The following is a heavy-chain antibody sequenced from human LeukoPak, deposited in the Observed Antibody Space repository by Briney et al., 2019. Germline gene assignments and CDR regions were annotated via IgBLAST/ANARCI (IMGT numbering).Heavy chain of an antibody. CDR1: GASISSHY. CDR2: IYYRGST. V-gene: IGHV4-59*11. Sequence: SETLSLTCTVSGASISSHYWCWIRQPPGTGLEWIGDIYYRGSTTYNPSLKSRVSISLDTSRNQFSLRLSSVTAADTAVYYCARGHTLGGYYKQKYYYYGMDVWGQGTTVTVSS. J-gene: IGHJ6*02. D-gene: IGHD3-9*01. CDR3: ARGHTLGGYYKQKYYYYGMDV.